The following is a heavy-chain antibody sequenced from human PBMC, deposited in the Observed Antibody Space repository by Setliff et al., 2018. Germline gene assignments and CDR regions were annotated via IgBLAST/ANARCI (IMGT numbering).Heavy chain of an antibody. D-gene: IGHD3-10*01. CDR3: ARAPGRNIRGDY. V-gene: IGHV4-59*12. CDR1: GDSISDAS. Sequence: SETLSLTCTVSGDSISDASIMAWIRQLPGKGLEFIGYVFYNGAAKYDPSLKSRVTMSVDTAQNQFSLRLTSVTAADTAVYYCARAPGRNIRGDYWGQGALVTVSS. J-gene: IGHJ4*02. CDR2: VFYNGAA.